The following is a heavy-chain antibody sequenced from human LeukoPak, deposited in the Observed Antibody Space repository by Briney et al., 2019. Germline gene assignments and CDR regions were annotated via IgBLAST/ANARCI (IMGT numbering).Heavy chain of an antibody. CDR2: ISSSGSTI. J-gene: IGHJ6*02. V-gene: IGHV3-11*01. Sequence: GGSLRLSCAASGFTFSDYYMSWIRQAPGKGLEWVSYISSSGSTIYYADSVKGRFTISRDNAKNSLYLQMNSLRAEDTAVYYCARAEYYDSSGYYEYGLDVWGQGTTVTVSS. CDR3: ARAEYYDSSGYYEYGLDV. CDR1: GFTFSDYY. D-gene: IGHD3-22*01.